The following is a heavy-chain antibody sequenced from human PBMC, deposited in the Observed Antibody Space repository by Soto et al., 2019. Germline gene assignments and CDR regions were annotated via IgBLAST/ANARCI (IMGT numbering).Heavy chain of an antibody. D-gene: IGHD6-19*01. J-gene: IGHJ4*02. Sequence: GGSLRLSCAASGFTFSSYAMSWVRQAPGKGLEWVSAISGSGGSTYYADSVKGRFTISRDNSKNTLYLQMNSLRAEDTAVYYCAKEYSSGWIPQPYYFDYWGQGTLVTVSS. CDR2: ISGSGGST. CDR3: AKEYSSGWIPQPYYFDY. V-gene: IGHV3-23*01. CDR1: GFTFSSYA.